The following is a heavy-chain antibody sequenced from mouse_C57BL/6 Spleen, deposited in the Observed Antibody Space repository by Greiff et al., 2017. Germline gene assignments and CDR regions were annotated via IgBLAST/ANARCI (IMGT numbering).Heavy chain of an antibody. D-gene: IGHD1-1*01. V-gene: IGHV7-3*01. Sequence: EVKLVESGGGLVQPGGSLSLSCAASGFTFTDYYMSWVRQPPGKALEWLGFIRNKANGYTTEYSASVKGRFTISRDNSQSILYLQMNALRAEDSATYYCARITTVDYYAMDYWGQGTSVTVSS. CDR3: ARITTVDYYAMDY. CDR2: IRNKANGYTT. CDR1: GFTFTDYY. J-gene: IGHJ4*01.